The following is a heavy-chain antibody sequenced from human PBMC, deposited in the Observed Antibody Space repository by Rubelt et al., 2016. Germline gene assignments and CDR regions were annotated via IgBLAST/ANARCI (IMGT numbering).Heavy chain of an antibody. V-gene: IGHV3-74*01. CDR2: IKGDGNGA. CDR3: ARDPLGRRYDNGDAGPNDAFDI. J-gene: IGHJ3*02. D-gene: IGHD4-17*01. Sequence: IKGDGNGASYADSVRGRFTISRDSAKNTVSLQMNSLRVEDAGMYYCARDPLGRRYDNGDAGPNDAFDIWGQGTTVTVSP.